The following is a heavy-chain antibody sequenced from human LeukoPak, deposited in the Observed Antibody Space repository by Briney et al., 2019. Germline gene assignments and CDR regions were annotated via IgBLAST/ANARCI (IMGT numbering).Heavy chain of an antibody. J-gene: IGHJ4*02. CDR1: GFTLSTYD. CDR3: AKPGEASNYYFDY. D-gene: IGHD2-21*01. CDR2: VRVNGRST. V-gene: IGHV3-23*01. Sequence: PGGSLRLSCSASGFTLSTYDMSWVRQAPGKGLEWVSTVRVNGRSTFYADSVKGRFTISRDNSKNTLYLQMNSLRAEDTALYYCAKPGEASNYYFDYWGQGALVTVSS.